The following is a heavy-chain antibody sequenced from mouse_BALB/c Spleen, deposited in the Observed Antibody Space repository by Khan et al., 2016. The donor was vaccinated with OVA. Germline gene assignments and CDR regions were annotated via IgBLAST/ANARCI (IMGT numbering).Heavy chain of an antibody. CDR3: ASIYRSDLDY. V-gene: IGHV1-20*02. D-gene: IGHD1-1*01. Sequence: VQLQQSGPELVKPGASVKLSCTASGYSFTGYFMNWVMQSHGKSLEWIGRINPHVGETLFNPKFKGKATLTADASSSTAYMELRSLASEDSAVYYWASIYRSDLDYWGQGTTLTVSS. CDR2: INPHVGET. J-gene: IGHJ2*01. CDR1: GYSFTGYF.